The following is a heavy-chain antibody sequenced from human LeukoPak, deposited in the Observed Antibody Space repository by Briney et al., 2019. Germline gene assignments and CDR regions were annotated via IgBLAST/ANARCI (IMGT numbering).Heavy chain of an antibody. D-gene: IGHD4/OR15-4a*01. CDR2: INPNSGAT. V-gene: IGHV1-2*02. CDR3: ARDERYSYGDNHYPDLGF. Sequence: ASVKVSCKASGYTFTAYYLFWVRQAPGQGLEWMGWINPNSGATKYAQNFQGRVTLTSDTSIRTTYMELSSLRSDDTAVYYCARDERYSYGDNHYPDLGFWGQGTPVTVSS. J-gene: IGHJ4*02. CDR1: GYTFTAYY.